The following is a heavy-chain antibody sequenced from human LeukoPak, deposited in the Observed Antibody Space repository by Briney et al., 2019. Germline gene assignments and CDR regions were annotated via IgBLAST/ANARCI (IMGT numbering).Heavy chain of an antibody. V-gene: IGHV1-2*02. CDR3: ARGMRYSSGWSQEEYFQH. CDR2: INPSGAGT. D-gene: IGHD6-19*01. Sequence: GASVKVSCKASGYTFTGYHMHWVRQAPGQGLEWMGVINPSGAGTNYAQKFQGRVTMTRDTSISTAYMELSRLRSDDTAVYYCARGMRYSSGWSQEEYFQHWGQGTLVTVSS. CDR1: GYTFTGYH. J-gene: IGHJ1*01.